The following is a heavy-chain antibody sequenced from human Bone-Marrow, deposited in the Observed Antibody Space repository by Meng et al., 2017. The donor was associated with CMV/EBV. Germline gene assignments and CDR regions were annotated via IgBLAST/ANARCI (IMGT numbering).Heavy chain of an antibody. D-gene: IGHD6-6*01. J-gene: IGHJ4*02. V-gene: IGHV1-18*01. CDR1: GYTFTSYD. Sequence: ASVKVSCKASGYTFTSYDINWVRQAPGQGLEWMGWISAYNGDTNYAQKLQGRVTMTTDTSTTTAYMELRSLRSDDTAVYYCARTLYGSITGRPGFYFDYWGQGTLVTVSS. CDR2: ISAYNGDT. CDR3: ARTLYGSITGRPGFYFDY.